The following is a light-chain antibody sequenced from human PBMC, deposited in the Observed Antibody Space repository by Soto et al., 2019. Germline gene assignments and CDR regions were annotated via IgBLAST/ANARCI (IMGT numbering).Light chain of an antibody. CDR2: GAS. CDR3: QQYGSSPLIS. J-gene: IGKJ5*01. V-gene: IGKV3-20*01. CDR1: QSVSITY. Sequence: EIGLTQSPGTLSLSPWERATLSCMASQSVSITYLTWYQQKPGQAPRLLIFGASKRATGIPDRFSGSGSGRDFTLTISGLEPEDFAVYYCQQYGSSPLISFGQGTRLEI.